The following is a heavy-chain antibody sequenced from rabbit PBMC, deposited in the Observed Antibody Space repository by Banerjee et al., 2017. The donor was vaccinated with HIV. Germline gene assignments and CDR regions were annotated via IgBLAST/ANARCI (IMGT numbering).Heavy chain of an antibody. J-gene: IGHJ4*01. D-gene: IGHD4-1*01. CDR3: ARDLAGVIGWNFGL. Sequence: QSLEESGGDLVKPGASLTLTCTASGFDLSSYYMCWVRQAPGKGLEWIACIYTGSSGNTVYANWAKGRFTISKTSSTTVTLQMTSLTAAATASYFCARDLAGVIGWNFGLWGPGTLVTVS. V-gene: IGHV1S40*01. CDR1: GFDLSSYY. CDR2: IYTGSSGNT.